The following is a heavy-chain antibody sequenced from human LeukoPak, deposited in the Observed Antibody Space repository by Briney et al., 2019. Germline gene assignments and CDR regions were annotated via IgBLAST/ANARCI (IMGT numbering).Heavy chain of an antibody. CDR1: G. J-gene: IGHJ4*02. Sequence: GIXXXRQAPGQGLEWMXWISAYNGNTNYAQKLQGRVTMTTDTSTSTAYMELRSLRSDDTAVYYCASDPYDSSGYFGYWGQGTLVTVSS. CDR2: ISAYNGNT. D-gene: IGHD3-22*01. V-gene: IGHV1-18*01. CDR3: ASDPYDSSGYFGY.